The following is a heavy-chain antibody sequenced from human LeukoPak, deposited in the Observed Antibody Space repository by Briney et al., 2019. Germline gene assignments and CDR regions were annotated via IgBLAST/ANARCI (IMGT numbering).Heavy chain of an antibody. CDR3: ARSSGSGWYEEGFDY. CDR1: GFTFDDYG. Sequence: PGGSLRLSCAASGFTFDDYGMSWVRQAPGKGLEWVSGINWNGGSTGYADSVKGRFTISRDNAKNSLYLQMSSLRAEDTALYYCARSSGSGWYEEGFDYWGQGTLVTVSS. J-gene: IGHJ4*02. CDR2: INWNGGST. V-gene: IGHV3-20*04. D-gene: IGHD6-19*01.